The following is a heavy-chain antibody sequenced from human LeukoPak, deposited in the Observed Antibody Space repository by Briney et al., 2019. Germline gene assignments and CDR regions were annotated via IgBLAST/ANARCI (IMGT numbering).Heavy chain of an antibody. D-gene: IGHD5-18*01. CDR3: VRGEYSYGYGLGLLDY. V-gene: IGHV4-61*01. CDR1: GGSISSSSYY. Sequence: PSETLSLTCTVSGGSISSSSYYWSWIRQPPGKGLGWIGYIYYSGSTNYNPSLKSRVTISVDTSKNQFSLKLSSVTAADTAVYYCVRGEYSYGYGLGLLDYWGQGSLVTVSS. J-gene: IGHJ4*02. CDR2: IYYSGST.